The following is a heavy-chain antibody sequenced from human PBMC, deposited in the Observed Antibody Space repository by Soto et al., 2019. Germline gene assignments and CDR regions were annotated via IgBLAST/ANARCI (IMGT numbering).Heavy chain of an antibody. V-gene: IGHV1-69*12. CDR2: IMPVFRRP. CDR1: GGTFRTSA. CDR3: ARDKDRLQLGGNYYYILDV. D-gene: IGHD1-1*01. J-gene: IGHJ6*02. Sequence: QVQLVQSGAEVKKPGSSVKVSCKASGGTFRTSAISWVRQAPGQGLEWVGGIMPVFRRPKYAQNFQDRVTITADESTSTAYMELSSLRSDDTDVYYCARDKDRLQLGGNYYYILDVWGQGTAVTVSS.